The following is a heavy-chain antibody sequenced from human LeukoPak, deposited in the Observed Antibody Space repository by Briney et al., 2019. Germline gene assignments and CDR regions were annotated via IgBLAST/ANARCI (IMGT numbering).Heavy chain of an antibody. D-gene: IGHD2-21*02. CDR1: GYTFTGYY. CDR2: INPNSGGT. CDR3: AGGDVVVTATPDY. V-gene: IGHV1-2*02. Sequence: GASVKVSCKASGYTFTGYYMHWVRQAPGQGLEWMGWINPNSGGTNYAQKFQGRVTMTRDTSISTAYMELSRLRSDDTAVYYCAGGDVVVTATPDYWGQGTLVTVSS. J-gene: IGHJ4*02.